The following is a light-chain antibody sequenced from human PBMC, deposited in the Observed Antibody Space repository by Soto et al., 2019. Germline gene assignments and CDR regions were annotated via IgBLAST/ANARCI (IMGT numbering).Light chain of an antibody. CDR1: TSDVGGYNY. CDR2: DVS. Sequence: QSVLTQPRSVSGSPGQSVTISCTGTTSDVGGYNYVSWYQQHPGKAPKLMIYDVSKRPSGVPDRFSGSKSGNTASLTITGLQPEYEADYYCSSYAGSNTWVFGGGTKVTVL. V-gene: IGLV2-11*01. J-gene: IGLJ3*02. CDR3: SSYAGSNTWV.